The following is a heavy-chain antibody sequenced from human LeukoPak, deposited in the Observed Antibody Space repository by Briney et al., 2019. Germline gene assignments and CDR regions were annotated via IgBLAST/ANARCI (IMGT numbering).Heavy chain of an antibody. J-gene: IGHJ4*02. CDR1: GYTFTSYY. D-gene: IGHD3-10*01. CDR3: ASDGGENQPENYFDY. CDR2: INPSGGST. Sequence: ASVKVSCKASGYTFTSYYMQWVRQAPGQGLEWMGIINPSGGSTSYAQKFQGRVTMTRDTSTSTVYMELSSLRSEDTAVYYCASDGGENQPENYFDYWGQGTLVTVSS. V-gene: IGHV1-46*01.